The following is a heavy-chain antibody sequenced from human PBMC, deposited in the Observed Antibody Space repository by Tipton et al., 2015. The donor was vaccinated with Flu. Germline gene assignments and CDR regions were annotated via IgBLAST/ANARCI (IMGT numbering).Heavy chain of an antibody. Sequence: TLSLTCTVSGGSINSSSYYWGWIRQPPGKGLEWIGSIYYSGSTYYNPSLKSRVTISVDTSKNQFFLKLSSVTAADTAVYYCARVTIVVVAAPGIYFDYWGQGTLVTVSS. CDR1: GGSINSSSYY. J-gene: IGHJ4*02. V-gene: IGHV4-39*07. CDR2: IYYSGST. D-gene: IGHD2-21*01. CDR3: ARVTIVVVAAPGIYFDY.